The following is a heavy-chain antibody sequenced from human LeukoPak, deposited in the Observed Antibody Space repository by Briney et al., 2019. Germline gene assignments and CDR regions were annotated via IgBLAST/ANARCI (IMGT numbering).Heavy chain of an antibody. V-gene: IGHV4-59*01. Sequence: PSETLSLTCTVSGGSISSYYWSWIRQPPGKGLEWIGYIYYSGSTNYNPSLKSRVTISVDTSKNQFSLKLSSVTAADTAVYCCARYYDFWSGYPGMDVWGQGTTVTVSS. J-gene: IGHJ6*02. CDR1: GGSISSYY. CDR3: ARYYDFWSGYPGMDV. CDR2: IYYSGST. D-gene: IGHD3-3*01.